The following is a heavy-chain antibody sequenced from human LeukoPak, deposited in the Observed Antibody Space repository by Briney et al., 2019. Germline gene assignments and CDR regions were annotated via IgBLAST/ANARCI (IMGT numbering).Heavy chain of an antibody. CDR2: IIPIFGTA. V-gene: IGHV1-69*05. Sequence: ASVKVSCKAPGGTFSSYAISWVRQAPGQGLEWMGGIIPIFGTANYAQKFQGRVTITTDESTSTAYMELSSLRSEDTAVYYCARDQYQDCSSTSCYRGWFDPWGQGTLVTVSS. CDR3: ARDQYQDCSSTSCYRGWFDP. J-gene: IGHJ5*02. CDR1: GGTFSSYA. D-gene: IGHD2-2*01.